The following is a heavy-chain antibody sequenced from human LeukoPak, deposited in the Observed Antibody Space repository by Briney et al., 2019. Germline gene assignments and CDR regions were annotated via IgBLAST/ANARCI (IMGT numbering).Heavy chain of an antibody. CDR1: GFTFSTSW. CDR2: INQDGSET. Sequence: GGSLRLSCVGSGFTFSTSWMHWDRQAPGKGPEYVAYINQDGSETNYVDSVKGRFTISRDNTRNSLFLQMYSLRDEDTAIYYCARWAGRCGGDCQSEDPWGLGTLVIVSS. CDR3: ARWAGRCGGDCQSEDP. J-gene: IGHJ5*02. V-gene: IGHV3-7*01. D-gene: IGHD2-21*02.